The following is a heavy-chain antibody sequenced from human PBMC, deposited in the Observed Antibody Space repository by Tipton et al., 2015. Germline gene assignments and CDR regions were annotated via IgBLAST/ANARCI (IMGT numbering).Heavy chain of an antibody. J-gene: IGHJ4*02. Sequence: TLSLTCTVSGGSISSSGCYWGWIRQPPGKGLEWIGNMYYGGGTYYNPSLKSRVIISVDTSKNQFSLKMSSVTVAVTAVYYCARTGYSSGWYGYWGQGTLLTVSS. CDR3: ARTGYSSGWYGY. V-gene: IGHV4-39*01. CDR1: GGSISSSGCY. D-gene: IGHD6-19*01. CDR2: MYYGGGT.